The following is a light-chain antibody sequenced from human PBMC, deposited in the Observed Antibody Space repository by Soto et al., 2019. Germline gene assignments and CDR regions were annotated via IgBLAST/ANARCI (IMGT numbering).Light chain of an antibody. V-gene: IGKV3-15*01. Sequence: EIVMTQSPATLSVSPGERATLSCRASQNISNNLAWYQQKPGRSPRLLIYGASTRATGIPARFSGSGSGPDFPLTIRSLLSEDFPVYYCQQYDYWPPYPFPQRTKLEIK. CDR2: GAS. CDR3: QQYDYWPPYP. J-gene: IGKJ2*01. CDR1: QNISNN.